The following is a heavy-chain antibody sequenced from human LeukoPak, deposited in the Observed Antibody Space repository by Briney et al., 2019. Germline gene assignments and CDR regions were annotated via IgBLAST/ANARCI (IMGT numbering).Heavy chain of an antibody. CDR3: ARGPWGEWASAFDI. CDR1: GYTFTNYF. V-gene: IGHV1-46*03. Sequence: ASVKVSXKASGYTFTNYFMHWVRQAPGQGLEWMGMINPSGGSTTYAQKFQGRVTMTRDTSTSTVYMELSSLTSDDTAVYYCARGPWGEWASAFDIWGQGTMVTVSS. D-gene: IGHD3-16*01. J-gene: IGHJ3*02. CDR2: INPSGGST.